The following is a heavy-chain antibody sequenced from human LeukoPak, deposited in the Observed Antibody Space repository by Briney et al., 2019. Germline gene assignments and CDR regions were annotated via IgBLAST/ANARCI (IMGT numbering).Heavy chain of an antibody. D-gene: IGHD3-22*01. Sequence: PGGSLRLSCAASGFTFSDYYMSWIRQAPGKGLEWVSYISSSGSTIYYADSVKGRFTISRDNAKNSLYLQMNSLRAEDTAVYYCGRDQVEYYYDSPLDYWGQGTLVTVSS. V-gene: IGHV3-11*01. CDR3: GRDQVEYYYDSPLDY. CDR2: ISSSGSTI. J-gene: IGHJ4*02. CDR1: GFTFSDYY.